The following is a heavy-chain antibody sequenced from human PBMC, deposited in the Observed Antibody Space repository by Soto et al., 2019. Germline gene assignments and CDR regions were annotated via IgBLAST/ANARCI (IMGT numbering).Heavy chain of an antibody. Sequence: LGESLKISCKGSGYSFTSYWIGWVRQMPGKGLEWMGIIYPGDSDTRYSPSFQGQVTISADKSISTAYLQWSSLKASDTAMYYCARHGGYAGEYYNWFDPWGQGTLVTVSS. CDR1: GYSFTSYW. J-gene: IGHJ5*02. CDR2: IYPGDSDT. V-gene: IGHV5-51*01. CDR3: ARHGGYAGEYYNWFDP. D-gene: IGHD5-12*01.